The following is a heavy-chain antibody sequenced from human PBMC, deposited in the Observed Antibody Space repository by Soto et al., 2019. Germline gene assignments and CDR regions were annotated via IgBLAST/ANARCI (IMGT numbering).Heavy chain of an antibody. CDR3: AGSRSYLTGRAFDI. V-gene: IGHV4-34*01. J-gene: IGHJ3*02. CDR1: GGSFSGYY. Sequence: SEAQSLTCAVYGGSFSGYYWSWIRQPPGTGLEWXGXIXXXGXTXXXPXXXXRVTISVDTCKNQFSLKLRSVTAADTPVYYCAGSRSYLTGRAFDIWGQGTMVTVSS. CDR2: IXXXGXT. D-gene: IGHD1-26*01.